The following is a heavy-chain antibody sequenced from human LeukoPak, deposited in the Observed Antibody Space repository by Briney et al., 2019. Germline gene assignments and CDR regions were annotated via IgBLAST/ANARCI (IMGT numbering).Heavy chain of an antibody. V-gene: IGHV1-18*01. J-gene: IGHJ4*02. CDR1: GYTFTSYG. CDR2: ISAYNGNT. CDR3: ATLTGGTDYGGIAGD. D-gene: IGHD4-23*01. Sequence: SSVKVSCKASGYTFTSYGISWVRQAPGQGLEWMGWISAYNGNTNYAKKLQGRVTITADKSTSTAYMELSSLRSEDTAVYYCATLTGGTDYGGIAGDWGQGTLVTVSS.